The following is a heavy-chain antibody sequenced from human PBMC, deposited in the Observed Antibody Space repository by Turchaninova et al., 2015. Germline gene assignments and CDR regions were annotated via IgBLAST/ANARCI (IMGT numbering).Heavy chain of an antibody. Sequence: QVQLQESGPGLVKPSETLSLTSAAPGDSIRSSNWWRWVRQPPGKGLEWIGEIYHSESTNYNPSLKSRVTISVDNSNNQFSLKLTSVTAADTAVYSCARVGYSKSLRGYFDYWGRGTLVTVSS. D-gene: IGHD4-11*01. J-gene: IGHJ4*02. V-gene: IGHV4-4*02. CDR3: ARVGYSKSLRGYFDY. CDR1: GDSIRSSNW. CDR2: IYHSEST.